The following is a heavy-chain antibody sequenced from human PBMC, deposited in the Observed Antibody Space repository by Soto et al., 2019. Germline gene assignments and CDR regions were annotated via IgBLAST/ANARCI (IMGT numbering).Heavy chain of an antibody. CDR3: AKDDFWSGYLYGMEV. CDR2: ISGSGGST. Sequence: GGSLRLSCAASGFTFSSYAMSWVRQAPGKGLEWVSAISGSGGSTYYADSVKGRFTISRDNSKNTLYLQMNSLRAEDTAVYYCAKDDFWSGYLYGMEVWGQGTTVTVSS. J-gene: IGHJ6*02. V-gene: IGHV3-23*01. D-gene: IGHD3-3*01. CDR1: GFTFSSYA.